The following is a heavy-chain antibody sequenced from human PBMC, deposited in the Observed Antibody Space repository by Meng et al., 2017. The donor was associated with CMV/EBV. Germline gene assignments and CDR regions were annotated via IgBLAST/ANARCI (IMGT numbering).Heavy chain of an antibody. J-gene: IGHJ6*02. CDR1: GGSFSGYY. Sequence: GSLRLSCAVYGGSFSGYYWSWIRQPPGKGLEWIGEINHSGSTNYNPSLKSRVTISVDTSKNQFSLKLSSVTAADTAVYYCASSLRYCSSTSCSHNGGVDVWDQGTTVTVSS. CDR3: ASSLRYCSSTSCSHNGGVDV. CDR2: INHSGST. V-gene: IGHV4-34*01. D-gene: IGHD2-2*01.